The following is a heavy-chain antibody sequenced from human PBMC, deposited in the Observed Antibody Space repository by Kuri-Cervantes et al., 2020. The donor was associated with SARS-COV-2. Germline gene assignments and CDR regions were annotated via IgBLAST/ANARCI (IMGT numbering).Heavy chain of an antibody. D-gene: IGHD6-13*01. V-gene: IGHV3-7*01. CDR3: ARDAQLVDAFDI. Sequence: GESLKISCAASGFTFSSYWMSWVRQAPGKGLEWVANIKQDGSEKYYVDSVKGRFTISRDNAKNSLYLQMNSLRAEDTAVYYCARDAQLVDAFDIWGQGTMVTVSS. CDR1: GFTFSSYW. J-gene: IGHJ3*02. CDR2: IKQDGSEK.